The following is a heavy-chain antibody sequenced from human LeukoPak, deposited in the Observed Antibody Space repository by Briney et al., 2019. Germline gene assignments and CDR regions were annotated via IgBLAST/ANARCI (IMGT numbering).Heavy chain of an antibody. CDR2: ISSIGGLT. CDR3: ARDSLHDYGGTGYGYYFDY. V-gene: IGHV3-48*03. J-gene: IGHJ4*02. D-gene: IGHD4/OR15-4a*01. CDR1: VFAFSNYE. Sequence: GGSLRLSCAAPVFAFSNYEMIAVRPAPGREPEWVSYISSIGGLTYYADSVKGRFTVSRDNAKDSLFLHMNCLRVEDTAIYYCARDSLHDYGGTGYGYYFDYWGQGTPVTVSS.